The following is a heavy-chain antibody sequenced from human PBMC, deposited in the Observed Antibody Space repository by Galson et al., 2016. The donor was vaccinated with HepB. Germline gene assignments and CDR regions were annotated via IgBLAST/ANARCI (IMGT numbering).Heavy chain of an antibody. CDR2: ISSSSNYI. J-gene: IGHJ4*02. CDR3: APGDRVGAIFDY. V-gene: IGHV3-21*01. CDR1: GFTFSSYS. D-gene: IGHD1-26*01. Sequence: SLRLSCAASGFTFSSYSMNWVRQAPGKGLEWVSSISSSSNYIYYADSVKGRFTISSDNAKNSLYLQMSSLRAEDTAGYYSAPGDRVGAIFDYWGQGTLVTVSA.